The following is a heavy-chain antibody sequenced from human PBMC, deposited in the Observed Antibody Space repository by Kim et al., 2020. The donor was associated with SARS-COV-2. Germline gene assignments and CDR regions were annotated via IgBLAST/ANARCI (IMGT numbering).Heavy chain of an antibody. CDR3: ARGVFSFDP. CDR2: IGSGGST. J-gene: IGHJ5*02. V-gene: IGHV3-23*01. D-gene: IGHD3-10*01. Sequence: GGSLRLSCAASGFTFGTYAMNWVRQAPGKGLEWVSTIGSGGSTYYADSVKGRFTVSRDNSKNTLYLQMNSLRAEDTAVYYCARGVFSFDPWGQGTLVTVSS. CDR1: GFTFGTYA.